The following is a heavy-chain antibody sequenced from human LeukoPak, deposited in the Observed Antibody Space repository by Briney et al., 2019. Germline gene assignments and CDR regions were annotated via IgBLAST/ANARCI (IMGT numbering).Heavy chain of an antibody. J-gene: IGHJ4*02. D-gene: IGHD3-9*01. CDR3: ARWNAYYDILTGCYFDY. V-gene: IGHV4-34*01. Sequence: PSETLSLTCAVYGGSFSGYYWSWIRQPPGKGLEWIGEINHSGSTNYNPSLKSRVTISVDTSKNQFSLKLSSVTAADTAVYYCARWNAYYDILTGCYFDYWGQGTLVTVSS. CDR2: INHSGST. CDR1: GGSFSGYY.